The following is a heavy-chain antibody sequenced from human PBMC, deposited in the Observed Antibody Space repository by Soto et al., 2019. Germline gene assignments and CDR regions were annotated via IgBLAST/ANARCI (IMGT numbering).Heavy chain of an antibody. D-gene: IGHD5-18*01. CDR2: IRGSGGST. V-gene: IGHV3-23*01. CDR3: AKDSGRGYSYGFAFDI. J-gene: IGHJ3*02. Sequence: GGSLRLSCAASGFTFSSYAMSWVRQAPGKGLEWVSAIRGSGGSTYYADSVKGRFTISRDNSKNTLYLQMNSLRAEDTAVYYCAKDSGRGYSYGFAFDIWGQGTTVTVSS. CDR1: GFTFSSYA.